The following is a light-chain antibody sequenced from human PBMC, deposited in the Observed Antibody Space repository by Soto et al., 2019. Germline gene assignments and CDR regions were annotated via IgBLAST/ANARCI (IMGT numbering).Light chain of an antibody. Sequence: SYELTQPPSVSVSPGQTAIITCSGDKLGNKYTCWYQQKPGQSPVLVIYQDNKRPSGIPERFSGSNSGNIATLTISGTQAMDEADYYCQAWDSRSYVVFGGGTKVTVL. CDR3: QAWDSRSYVV. V-gene: IGLV3-1*01. CDR1: KLGNKY. J-gene: IGLJ3*02. CDR2: QDN.